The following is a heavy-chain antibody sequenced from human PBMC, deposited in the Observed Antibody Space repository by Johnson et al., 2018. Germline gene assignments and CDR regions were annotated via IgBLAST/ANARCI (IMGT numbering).Heavy chain of an antibody. J-gene: IGHJ1*01. Sequence: QVQLGESGGGVVQPGRSLRLSCAASGFTFSSYGMHWVRQAPGKGLEWVAVISYDGSNKYYADAVKGRFTISRDNSKNTLYLQMNSLRAEDTAVYYCAKEDGGSYYRYFQHWGQGTLVTVSS. D-gene: IGHD1-26*01. V-gene: IGHV3-30*18. CDR1: GFTFSSYG. CDR3: AKEDGGSYYRYFQH. CDR2: ISYDGSNK.